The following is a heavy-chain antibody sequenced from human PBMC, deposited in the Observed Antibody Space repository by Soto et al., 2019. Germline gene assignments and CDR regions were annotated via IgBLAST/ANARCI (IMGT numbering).Heavy chain of an antibody. CDR2: ISPYNGNT. CDR1: GYTFTNYG. D-gene: IGHD3-22*01. V-gene: IGHV1-18*01. J-gene: IGHJ2*01. Sequence: QVQLVQSGTEVKQPGASVNISCKASGYTFTNYGITWVRQTPGQGLEWMGWISPYNGNTNYAQKLQGRVTMTTDTSTSTAYMEVRSLRSDDTAVYYFAGLGPYDCSTDFLSLWGHGTLVTVSS. CDR3: AGLGPYDCSTDFLSL.